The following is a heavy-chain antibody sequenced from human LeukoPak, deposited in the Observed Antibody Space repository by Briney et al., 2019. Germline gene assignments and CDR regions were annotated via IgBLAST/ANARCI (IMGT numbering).Heavy chain of an antibody. CDR3: ARAKITAADIDRPFDP. D-gene: IGHD6-13*01. CDR1: GDSISSSTYY. J-gene: IGHJ5*02. V-gene: IGHV4-39*07. CDR2: AYYSGST. Sequence: SETLSLTCTVSGDSISSSTYYWGWIRQPPGKGLEWIGTAYYSGSTYYNPSLKSRVTISVDTSKNQFSLKLSSVTAADTALYYCARAKITAADIDRPFDPWGQGTLVTVSS.